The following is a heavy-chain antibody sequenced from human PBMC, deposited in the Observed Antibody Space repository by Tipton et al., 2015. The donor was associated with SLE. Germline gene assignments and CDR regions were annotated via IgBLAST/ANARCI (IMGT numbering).Heavy chain of an antibody. D-gene: IGHD4-23*01. J-gene: IGHJ2*01. CDR2: IYYSGRT. CDR3: ARDGRWDSYWYFDL. V-gene: IGHV4-31*11. Sequence: TLSLTCAVSGYSISSGGYYLSWIRQHPGKGLEWSGYIYYSGRTYYNPSLKSRVTISVDTSTNQFSLKLSSVTAADTAVYYCARDGRWDSYWYFDLWGRGTLATVSS. CDR1: GYSISSGGYY.